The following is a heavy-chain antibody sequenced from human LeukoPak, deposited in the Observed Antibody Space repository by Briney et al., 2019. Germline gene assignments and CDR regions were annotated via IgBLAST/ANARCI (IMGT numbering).Heavy chain of an antibody. CDR3: ATRGPYCSSTSCLIHYYYYMDV. Sequence: SEALSLTCTVSGGSISSGGYYWSWLPQHPGKGLEWIGYIYYSGSTYYNPSLKSRVTISVNTSKNQFSLKLSSVTAADTAVYYCATRGPYCSSTSCLIHYYYYMDVWGKGTTVTVSS. D-gene: IGHD2-2*01. CDR1: GGSISSGGYY. CDR2: IYYSGST. J-gene: IGHJ6*03. V-gene: IGHV4-31*03.